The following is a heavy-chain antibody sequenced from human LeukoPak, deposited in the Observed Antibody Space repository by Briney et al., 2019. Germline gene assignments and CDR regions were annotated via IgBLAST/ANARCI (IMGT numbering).Heavy chain of an antibody. J-gene: IGHJ4*02. V-gene: IGHV4-59*11. D-gene: IGHD6-19*01. Sequence: PSETLSLTCTVSGGSISSHYWSWIRQPPGKGLEWIGYIYYSGSTNYNPSLKSRVTISVDTSKNQFSLKLSSVTAADTAGYYCARSTYSSGWYSSAFDYWGQGTLVTVSS. CDR2: IYYSGST. CDR3: ARSTYSSGWYSSAFDY. CDR1: GGSISSHY.